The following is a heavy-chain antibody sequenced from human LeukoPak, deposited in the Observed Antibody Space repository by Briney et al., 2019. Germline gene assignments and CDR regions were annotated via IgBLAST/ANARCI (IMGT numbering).Heavy chain of an antibody. CDR3: ARASWVSSTDAVR. CDR1: GLSFSSFA. J-gene: IGHJ4*02. Sequence: GGSLRLSCAASGLSFSSFAMSWVRQGPARGLEWVSSIRGNGETFYVDSVKGRFTLSSDSSRNTVYFQLNNLRVEDTAIYYCARASWVSSTDAVRWGQGTLVTVSS. V-gene: IGHV3-23*01. CDR2: IRGNGET. D-gene: IGHD3-16*01.